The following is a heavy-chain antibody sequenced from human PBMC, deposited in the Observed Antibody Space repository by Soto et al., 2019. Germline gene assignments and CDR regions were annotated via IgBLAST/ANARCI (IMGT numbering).Heavy chain of an antibody. CDR2: IYYSGST. D-gene: IGHD4-17*01. Sequence: PSETLSLTCTVSRGSINSYYWRWIRQPPGKGLEWIGYIYYSGSTNYNPSLKSRVTISVDTSKNQFSLKLSSVTAADTAVYYCARHPTVTEYYFDYWGQGTLVTVSS. CDR3: ARHPTVTEYYFDY. J-gene: IGHJ4*02. V-gene: IGHV4-59*08. CDR1: RGSINSYY.